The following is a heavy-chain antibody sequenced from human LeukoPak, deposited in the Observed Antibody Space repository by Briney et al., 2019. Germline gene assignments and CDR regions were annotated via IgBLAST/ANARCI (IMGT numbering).Heavy chain of an antibody. V-gene: IGHV3-23*01. J-gene: IGHJ4*02. CDR1: GFTFSSYA. D-gene: IGHD2-15*01. Sequence: GGSLRLSCAASGFTFSSYAMSWVRQAPEKGLEWVSAFSGSGGSTYYADSVKGRFTISRDNAKNTLYLQMNSLRAEDTAVYYCARGYCSGGSCRPAFDYWGQGTLVTVSS. CDR3: ARGYCSGGSCRPAFDY. CDR2: FSGSGGST.